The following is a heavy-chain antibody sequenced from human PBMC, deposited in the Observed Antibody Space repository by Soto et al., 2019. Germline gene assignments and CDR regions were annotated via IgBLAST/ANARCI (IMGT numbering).Heavy chain of an antibody. CDR3: AKDHGREQLGWFDP. J-gene: IGHJ5*02. Sequence: GGSLRLSCAASGFTFSSYAMSWVRQAPGKGLEWVSAISGSGGSTYYADSVKGRFTISRDDSKNTLYLQMNSLRAEDTAVYYCAKDHGREQLGWFDPWGQGTLVTVSS. CDR1: GFTFSSYA. CDR2: ISGSGGST. V-gene: IGHV3-23*01. D-gene: IGHD6-6*01.